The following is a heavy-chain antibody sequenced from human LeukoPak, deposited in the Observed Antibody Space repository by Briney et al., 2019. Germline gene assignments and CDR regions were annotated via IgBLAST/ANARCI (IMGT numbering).Heavy chain of an antibody. CDR2: IVVGSGNT. J-gene: IGHJ4*02. Sequence: SVKVSCEASGFTFTSSAVQWVRQARGQRLEWIGWIVVGSGNTNYAQKFQERVTITRDMSTSTAYMELSSLRSEDTAVYYCAAGLRYFDWLPPLGYWGQGTLVTVSS. CDR3: AAGLRYFDWLPPLGY. D-gene: IGHD3-9*01. CDR1: GFTFTSSA. V-gene: IGHV1-58*01.